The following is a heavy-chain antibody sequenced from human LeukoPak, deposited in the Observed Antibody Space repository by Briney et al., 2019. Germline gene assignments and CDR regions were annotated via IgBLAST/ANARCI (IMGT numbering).Heavy chain of an antibody. CDR1: GYTDTSYG. CDR3: ARGLWCCDY. CDR2: ISAYNGIT. J-gene: IGHJ4*02. Sequence: GASVKVSCKASGYTDTSYGISRVRQAPGQRLGWMGWISAYNGITNYAQKLHGRGTMTTDTSTSTAYMELMSLRSDDTAVYYCARGLWCCDYWGQGTLVTVSS. V-gene: IGHV1-18*01. D-gene: IGHD2-21*01.